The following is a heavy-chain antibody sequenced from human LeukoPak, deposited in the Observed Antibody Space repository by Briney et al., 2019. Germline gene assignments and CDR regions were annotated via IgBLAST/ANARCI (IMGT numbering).Heavy chain of an antibody. Sequence: KSSETLSLTCAVSGGSITSSHWWSWSRQPPGKGLEWIGEIYHGGTTNYNPSLKSRVTMSVDESKNQFSLKLSSVTAADTAVYYCATYFYGGDYASYYFDYWGQGTLVTVSS. D-gene: IGHD4-23*01. CDR3: ATYFYGGDYASYYFDY. V-gene: IGHV4-4*02. J-gene: IGHJ4*02. CDR2: IYHGGTT. CDR1: GGSITSSHW.